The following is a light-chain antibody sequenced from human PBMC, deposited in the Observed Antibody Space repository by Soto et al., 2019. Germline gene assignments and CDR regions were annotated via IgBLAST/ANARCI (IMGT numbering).Light chain of an antibody. CDR2: KAS. CDR3: QQYNSYPLT. CDR1: QSISSW. Sequence: DIQMTQSPSTLSASVGDRVTITCRASQSISSWLAWYQQKPGKAPKVLIYKASSLESGVPSRFSGSGSGTEFTLTISNLQPDDFATYYCQQYNSYPLTFGPGTKVHIK. V-gene: IGKV1-5*03. J-gene: IGKJ3*01.